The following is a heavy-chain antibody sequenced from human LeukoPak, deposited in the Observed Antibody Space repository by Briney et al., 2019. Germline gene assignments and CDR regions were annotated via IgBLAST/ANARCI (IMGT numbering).Heavy chain of an antibody. Sequence: SVKVSCKASGGTFSSYAISWVRQAPGQGLEWMGRIIPILGIANYAQKFQGRVTITADKSTSTAYMELSSLRSEDTAVYYCAREYYYGSGSYYDAFDIWGQGTMVTVSS. D-gene: IGHD3-10*01. J-gene: IGHJ3*02. CDR3: AREYYYGSGSYYDAFDI. CDR2: IIPILGIA. CDR1: GGTFSSYA. V-gene: IGHV1-69*04.